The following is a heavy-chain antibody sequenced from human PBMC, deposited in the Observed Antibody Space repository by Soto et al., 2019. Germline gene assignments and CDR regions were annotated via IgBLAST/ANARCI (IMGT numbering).Heavy chain of an antibody. V-gene: IGHV5-51*01. CDR3: ARQTTGGFGMDV. CDR1: GYSFTDYW. Sequence: PGESLKISCKGAGYSFTDYWIGWVRQMPGKGLEWMGIIYPGDSGARYSPSFQGQVSISPDKSVNPAYLQWGSLKAWEPAIYYCARQTTGGFGMDVWGQGTTVTVSS. D-gene: IGHD4-17*01. J-gene: IGHJ6*02. CDR2: IYPGDSGA.